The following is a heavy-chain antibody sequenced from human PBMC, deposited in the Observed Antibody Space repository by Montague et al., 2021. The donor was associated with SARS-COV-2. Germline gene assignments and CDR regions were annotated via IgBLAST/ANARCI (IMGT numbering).Heavy chain of an antibody. CDR2: IYYSGST. CDR1: DGSISSSY. CDR3: ARSSGSYSTFDF. D-gene: IGHD3-10*01. Sequence: SETLSLTCTVSDGSISSSYWTWIRQPPGKGLEWIGYIYYSGSTSYNPSLKSRVTMSVDTSKNQFSLKLNSVTAADTAVYYCARSSGSYSTFDFWGQGTLVTVSS. J-gene: IGHJ4*02. V-gene: IGHV4-59*08.